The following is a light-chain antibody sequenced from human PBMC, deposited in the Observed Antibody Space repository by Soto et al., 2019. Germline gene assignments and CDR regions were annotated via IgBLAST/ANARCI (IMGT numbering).Light chain of an antibody. J-gene: IGKJ4*01. Sequence: EIVLTQSPATLSLSPGERATLSCRASQSVSNYLAWYQQKPGQAPRLLIYDASNRASGIPARFSGSGSGTDFTLTISSLQSEDFAVYYCQHYNELPLTFGGGTKVDI. CDR3: QHYNELPLT. CDR2: DAS. V-gene: IGKV3-11*01. CDR1: QSVSNY.